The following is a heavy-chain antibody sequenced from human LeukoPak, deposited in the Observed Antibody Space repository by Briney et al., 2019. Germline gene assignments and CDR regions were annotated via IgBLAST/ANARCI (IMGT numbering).Heavy chain of an antibody. Sequence: ETLSLTCTVSGGSISSSSYYWGWVRQAPGKGLEWVSYISSSSSTIYYADSVKGRFTISRDNAKNSLYLQMNSLRVEDTAVYYCARGVRQQLVDYWGQGTLVTVSS. CDR1: GGSISSSSYY. D-gene: IGHD6-13*01. CDR2: ISSSSSTI. V-gene: IGHV3-48*04. J-gene: IGHJ4*02. CDR3: ARGVRQQLVDY.